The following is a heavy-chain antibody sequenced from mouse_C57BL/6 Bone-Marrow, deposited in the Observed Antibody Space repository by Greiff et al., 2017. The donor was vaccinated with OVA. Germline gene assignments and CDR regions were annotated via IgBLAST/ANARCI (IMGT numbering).Heavy chain of an antibody. V-gene: IGHV1-82*01. CDR2: IYPGDGDT. Sequence: VLLVESGPELVKPGASVKISCKASGYAFSSSWMNWVKQRPGKGLEWIGRIYPGDGDTNYNGKFKGKATLTADKSSSTAYMQLSSLTSEDSAVYFCARLRRGYYYAMDYWGQGTSVTVSS. J-gene: IGHJ4*01. CDR3: ARLRRGYYYAMDY. CDR1: GYAFSSSW. D-gene: IGHD2-12*01.